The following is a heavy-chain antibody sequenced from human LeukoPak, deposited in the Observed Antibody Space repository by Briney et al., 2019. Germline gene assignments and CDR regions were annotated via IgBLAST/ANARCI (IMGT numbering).Heavy chain of an antibody. J-gene: IGHJ4*02. CDR2: IYQSGGS. CDR3: ARGTNPLYNWQHEGFDY. CDR1: GASITTSGFY. Sequence: PSETLSLTCSVSGASITTSGFYYTWIRQPPGKGLEWLGGIYQSGGSFYNPSLKSRVTISIDRPNNQFSLKMTSVTAADTAVYYCARGTNPLYNWQHEGFDYWGQGTLIAVSS. V-gene: IGHV4-30-2*01. D-gene: IGHD1-20*01.